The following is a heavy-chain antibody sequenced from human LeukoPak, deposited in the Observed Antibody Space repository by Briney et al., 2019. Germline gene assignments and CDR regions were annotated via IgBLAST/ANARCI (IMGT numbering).Heavy chain of an antibody. Sequence: SCKASGYTFTGYYMHWVRQAPGKGLEWLAVISYDGSNKYYADSVKGRFTISRDNSKNTLYLQMNSLRAEDTAVYYCAREGLYGDYVSWGQGTLVTVSS. CDR3: AREGLYGDYVS. J-gene: IGHJ5*02. V-gene: IGHV3-30-3*01. D-gene: IGHD4-17*01. CDR2: ISYDGSNK. CDR1: GYTFTGYY.